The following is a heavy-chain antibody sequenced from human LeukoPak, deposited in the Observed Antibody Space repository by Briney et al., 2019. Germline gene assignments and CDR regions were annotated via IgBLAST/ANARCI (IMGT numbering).Heavy chain of an antibody. CDR1: GFTFSSYA. D-gene: IGHD6-19*01. J-gene: IGHJ4*02. CDR3: AKLLYNSGWRCCFDY. Sequence: GGSLRLSCAASGFTFSSYAMSWVRQAPGKGLEWVSAISGSGGSTYYADSVKGRFTISRDNSKNTLYLQMNSLRAEDTAVYYCAKLLYNSGWRCCFDYWGQGTLVTVSS. V-gene: IGHV3-23*01. CDR2: ISGSGGST.